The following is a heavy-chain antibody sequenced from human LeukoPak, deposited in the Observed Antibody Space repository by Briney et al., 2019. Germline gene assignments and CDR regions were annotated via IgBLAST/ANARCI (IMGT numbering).Heavy chain of an antibody. CDR3: ARWGREYYYILTRRYYFDY. CDR2: IYHSGST. CDR1: GYSISSGYY. Sequence: SETLSLTCAVSGYSISSGYYWGWIRQPPGKGLEWIGSIYHSGSTYYNPSLKSRVTISVDMSKNHFSLKLSSVTAADTAVYYCARWGREYYYILTRRYYFDYRGQGTLVTVSS. J-gene: IGHJ4*02. D-gene: IGHD3-9*01. V-gene: IGHV4-38-2*01.